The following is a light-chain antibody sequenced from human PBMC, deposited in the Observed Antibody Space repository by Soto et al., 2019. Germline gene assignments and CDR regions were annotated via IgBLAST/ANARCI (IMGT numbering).Light chain of an antibody. Sequence: EIVLTQSPGTLSLSPGERATLSCRASQSVSSNYLAWYQQKPGQAPRLLIYGASSRATGIPDRFSGSGSGTDFTLTISRLEPEDFAVYYCQQHSYSVPWTFGQGSKVEVK. CDR3: QQHSYSVPWT. CDR2: GAS. CDR1: QSVSSNY. V-gene: IGKV3-20*01. J-gene: IGKJ1*01.